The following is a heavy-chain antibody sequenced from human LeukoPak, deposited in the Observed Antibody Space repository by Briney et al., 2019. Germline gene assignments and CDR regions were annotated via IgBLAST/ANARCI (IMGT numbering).Heavy chain of an antibody. D-gene: IGHD2-15*01. J-gene: IGHJ4*02. CDR2: ISYDGSNK. Sequence: PGGSLRLSCAASGFTFSSYGMHWVRQAPGKGLEWVAVISYDGSNKYYADSVKGRFTISRDNTKNTLYLQMNSLRAEDTAVYYCARPDCSGGSCYLVWLDYWGQGTLVTVSS. CDR3: ARPDCSGGSCYLVWLDY. V-gene: IGHV3-30*03. CDR1: GFTFSSYG.